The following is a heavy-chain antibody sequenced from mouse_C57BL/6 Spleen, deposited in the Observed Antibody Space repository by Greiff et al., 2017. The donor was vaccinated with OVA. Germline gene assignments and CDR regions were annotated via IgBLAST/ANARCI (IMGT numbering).Heavy chain of an antibody. D-gene: IGHD4-1*01. V-gene: IGHV1-82*01. CDR3: ARSTGTTHFDY. CDR2: IYPGDGDT. Sequence: QVQLQQSGPELVKPGASVKISCKASGYAFSSSWMNWVKQRPGKGLEWIGRIYPGDGDTNYNGKFKGKATLTADKSSSTAYMHLSSLTSEDSAVYFCARSTGTTHFDYWGQGTTLTVSS. J-gene: IGHJ2*01. CDR1: GYAFSSSW.